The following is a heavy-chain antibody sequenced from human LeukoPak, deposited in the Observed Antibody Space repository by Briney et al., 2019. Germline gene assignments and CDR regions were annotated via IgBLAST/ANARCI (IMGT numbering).Heavy chain of an antibody. CDR1: EGTFSSYA. CDR3: ATARADCSGGSCFYYHMDV. Sequence: SVKVSCKASEGTFSSYAISWVRQAPGQGLEWMGGIIPIFGTANYAQKFQGRVTITADESTSTAYMELSSLRSEDTAVYYCATARADCSGGSCFYYHMDVWGKGTTVTVSS. CDR2: IIPIFGTA. D-gene: IGHD2-15*01. J-gene: IGHJ6*03. V-gene: IGHV1-69*13.